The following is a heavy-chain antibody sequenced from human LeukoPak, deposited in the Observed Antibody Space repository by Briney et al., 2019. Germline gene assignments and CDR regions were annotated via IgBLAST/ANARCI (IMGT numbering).Heavy chain of an antibody. V-gene: IGHV3-30*18. CDR2: ISYDGSNK. Sequence: GGSLRLSCAASGFTFSSYGMHWVRQAPGKGLEWVAVISYDGSNKYYADSVKGRFTISRDNSKNTRYLQMNSLRAEDTAVYYCAKDYLYYYGSGSYYKPPDYWGQGTLVTVSS. CDR3: AKDYLYYYGSGSYYKPPDY. J-gene: IGHJ4*02. CDR1: GFTFSSYG. D-gene: IGHD3-10*01.